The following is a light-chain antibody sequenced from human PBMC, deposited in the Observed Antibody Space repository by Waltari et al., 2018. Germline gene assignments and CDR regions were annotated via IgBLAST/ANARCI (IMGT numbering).Light chain of an antibody. CDR1: SSNLGAGHD. V-gene: IGLV1-40*01. CDR2: ANT. CDR3: QSYDSSLSGVV. J-gene: IGLJ2*01. Sequence: QSVLTQPPSVSAAPGQRVTISCTGSSSNLGAGHDVQWYQHLPGAAPELLIYANTNRPSGVPDRISASKSGTSASLAITGLQAADEAVYYCQSYDSSLSGVVFGGGTKLTVL.